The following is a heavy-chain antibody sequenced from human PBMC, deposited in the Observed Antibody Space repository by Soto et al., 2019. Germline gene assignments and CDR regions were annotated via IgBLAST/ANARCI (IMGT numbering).Heavy chain of an antibody. CDR1: GGSFSCYY. J-gene: IGHJ6*02. V-gene: IGHV4-34*01. CDR3: ARENKRGITGTTAAYYYYYYGMDV. Sequence: SETLSLTCAVYGGSFSCYYWIWIRQPPGKGLEWIGEINHSGSTNYNPSLKSRVTISVDTSKNQFSLKLSSVTAADTAVYYCARENKRGITGTTAAYYYYYYGMDVWGQGTTVTVSS. CDR2: INHSGST. D-gene: IGHD1-7*01.